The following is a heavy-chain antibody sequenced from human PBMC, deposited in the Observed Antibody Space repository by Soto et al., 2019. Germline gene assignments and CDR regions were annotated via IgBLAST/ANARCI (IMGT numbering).Heavy chain of an antibody. CDR2: IKRDESQK. CDR3: ARDRIGCRSNTCYDVFDS. D-gene: IGHD4-4*01. CDR1: GFTFDDFW. J-gene: IGHJ3*02. Sequence: VQLVESGGGMVQPGGSLRLSCLASGFTFDDFWMTWVRQAPGRGLEWVDNIKRDESQKYYLDSVKGRFTISRENAKSSLELQMNTLIGVDTAVYYCARDRIGCRSNTCYDVFDSWGQGTMVTVSS. V-gene: IGHV3-7*04.